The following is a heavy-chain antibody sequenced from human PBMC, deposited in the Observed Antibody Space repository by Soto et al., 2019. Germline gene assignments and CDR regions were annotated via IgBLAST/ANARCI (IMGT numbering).Heavy chain of an antibody. CDR3: ASLDTAMVTFDY. J-gene: IGHJ4*02. CDR1: GGSVSSSSCY. V-gene: IGHV4-39*01. D-gene: IGHD5-18*01. CDR2: IYYSGST. Sequence: SETLSLTCTVSGGSVSSSSCYWSWVRQPPGKGLEWIGSIYYSGSTYYNPSLKSRVTISVDTSKNQFSLKLSSVTAADTAVYYCASLDTAMVTFDYWGQGTLVTVSS.